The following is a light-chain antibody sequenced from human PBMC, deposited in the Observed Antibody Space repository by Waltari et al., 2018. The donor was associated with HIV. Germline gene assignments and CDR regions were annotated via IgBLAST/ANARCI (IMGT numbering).Light chain of an antibody. J-gene: IGLJ2*01. V-gene: IGLV1-51*02. Sequence: QSLLTQPTSVSAAPGQKVTISCSGNHSNIGNNYVAWYQQSPGTAPKFLIYENSKRPSGIPDRFSGSKSGTSATLGITGLQAGDEADYYCGTWDTILSGGVFGGGTKVTVL. CDR1: HSNIGNNY. CDR2: ENS. CDR3: GTWDTILSGGV.